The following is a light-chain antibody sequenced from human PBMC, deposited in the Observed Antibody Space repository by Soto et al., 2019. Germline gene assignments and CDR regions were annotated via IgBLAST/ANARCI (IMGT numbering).Light chain of an antibody. CDR1: QGISSC. V-gene: IGKV1-12*01. CDR3: QQANSFPPT. CDR2: AAS. Sequence: DIQMTQSPSSVSASLGDRVTITCRASQGISSCLAWYQQKPGKAPKLLIYAASSLQSGVPSRFSGSGSGTDFTLTISSMQPEDFAADYYQQANSFPPTFGGGTKVEIK. J-gene: IGKJ4*01.